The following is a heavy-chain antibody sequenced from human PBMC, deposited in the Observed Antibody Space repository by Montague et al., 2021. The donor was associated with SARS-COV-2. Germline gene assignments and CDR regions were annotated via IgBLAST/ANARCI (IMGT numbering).Heavy chain of an antibody. CDR3: ARDHRQVWFGAPVMERYFDY. CDR2: IKQDGSEK. D-gene: IGHD3-10*01. J-gene: IGHJ4*02. CDR1: GFPFSSYW. Sequence: SLRLSCAASGFPFSSYWMSWVRQAPGKGLEWVANIKQDGSEKYYVDSVKGRFTISRDNAKNSLYLQMNSLRAEDTAVYYCARDHRQVWFGAPVMERYFDYWGQGSLVTVSS. V-gene: IGHV3-7*01.